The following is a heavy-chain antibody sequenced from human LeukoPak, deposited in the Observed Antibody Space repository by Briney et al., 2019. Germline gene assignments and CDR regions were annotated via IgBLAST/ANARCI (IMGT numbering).Heavy chain of an antibody. CDR2: VSYLGNDK. CDR1: GFTFRDYA. J-gene: IGHJ6*02. V-gene: IGHV3-30-3*01. D-gene: IGHD6-19*01. Sequence: GRSLRLSCAASGFTFRDYAMHWVRQAPGKGLEWVAVVSYLGNDKYYADSVKGRFTISRDNSKNTLYLQMNSLRAEDTAVYYCAKDKAVAGMHNYYYGMDVWGQGTTVTVSS. CDR3: AKDKAVAGMHNYYYGMDV.